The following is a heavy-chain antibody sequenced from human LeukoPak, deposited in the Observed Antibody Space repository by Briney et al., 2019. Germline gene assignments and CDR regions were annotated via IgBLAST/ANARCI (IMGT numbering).Heavy chain of an antibody. Sequence: ASVKVSCTASGYTFTSYGISWVRPAPGQGLEWMGWISAYNGNTNYAQKLQGRVTMTTDTSTSTTYMELRGLRSDDTAVYYCARVYYDFWSGYSNYDFWGQGTLVTVSS. J-gene: IGHJ4*02. V-gene: IGHV1-18*01. D-gene: IGHD3-3*01. CDR3: ARVYYDFWSGYSNYDF. CDR2: ISAYNGNT. CDR1: GYTFTSYG.